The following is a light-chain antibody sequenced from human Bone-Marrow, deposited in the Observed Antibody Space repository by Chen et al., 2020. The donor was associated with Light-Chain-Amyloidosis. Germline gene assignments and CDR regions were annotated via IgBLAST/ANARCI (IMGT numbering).Light chain of an antibody. J-gene: IGLJ2*01. CDR1: DLPTKY. V-gene: IGLV3-25*03. Sequence: SYELTQPPSVSVSLGQAARRTRTGEDLPTKYAYWYQQKPGQAPVLVIHRDTERPSGISERFSGSSSGTTATLTISGVQAEDEADYHCQSADSSGTYEVIFGGGTKLTVL. CDR2: RDT. CDR3: QSADSSGTYEVI.